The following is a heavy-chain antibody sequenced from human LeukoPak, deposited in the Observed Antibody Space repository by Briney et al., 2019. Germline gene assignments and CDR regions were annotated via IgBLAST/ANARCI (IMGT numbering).Heavy chain of an antibody. CDR3: ARAGYYDSSGYPTRGAFDI. D-gene: IGHD3-22*01. CDR1: GGTFSSYA. Sequence: GASVKVSCKASGGTFSSYAISWVRQAPGQGLEWMGGFIPIFGTANYAQKFQGRVTITTDESTSTAYMELSSLRPEDTAVYYCARAGYYDSSGYPTRGAFDIWGQGTMVTVSS. J-gene: IGHJ3*02. V-gene: IGHV1-69*05. CDR2: FIPIFGTA.